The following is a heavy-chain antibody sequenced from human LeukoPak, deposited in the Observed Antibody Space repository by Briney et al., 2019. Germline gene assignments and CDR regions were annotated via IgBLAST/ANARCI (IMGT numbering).Heavy chain of an antibody. Sequence: GGSLRLSCAASGFTFSSYVMGWVRQAPGKGLEWVSSITSSGSTTYYADSVKGRSTISRDNSENTLYLQMSSLRADETALYYCAKGSNWGSGYYFDFWGQGALVTVSS. CDR1: GFTFSSYV. CDR3: AKGSNWGSGYYFDF. CDR2: ITSSGSTT. V-gene: IGHV3-23*01. D-gene: IGHD7-27*01. J-gene: IGHJ4*02.